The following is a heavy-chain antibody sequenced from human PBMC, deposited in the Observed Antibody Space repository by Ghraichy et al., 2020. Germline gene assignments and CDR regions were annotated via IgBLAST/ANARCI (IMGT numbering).Heavy chain of an antibody. D-gene: IGHD4-17*01. CDR1: GGSFSGYY. V-gene: IGHV4-34*01. CDR2: INHSGST. CDR3: ARATVPSQLKIDY. Sequence: ESLNISCAVYGGSFSGYYWSWIRQPPGKGLEWIGEINHSGSTNYNPSLKSRVTISVDTSKNQFSLKLSSVTAADTAVYYCARATVPSQLKIDYWGQGTLVTVSS. J-gene: IGHJ4*02.